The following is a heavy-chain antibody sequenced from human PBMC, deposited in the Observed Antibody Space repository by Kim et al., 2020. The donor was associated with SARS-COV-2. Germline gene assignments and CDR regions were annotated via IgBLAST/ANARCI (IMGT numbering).Heavy chain of an antibody. V-gene: IGHV3-23*03. CDR3: AKCFYSRDWYYFDY. CDR2: IYSGAGST. J-gene: IGHJ4*02. Sequence: GGSLRLSCAASGFTFSNYAMSWVRQAPGKGLEWVSVIYSGAGSTYYADSVKGRFTISRDNSKNTLYLQMNSLRAEDTAVYYCAKCFYSRDWYYFDYWGQGTLVTVSS. CDR1: GFTFSNYA. D-gene: IGHD6-19*01.